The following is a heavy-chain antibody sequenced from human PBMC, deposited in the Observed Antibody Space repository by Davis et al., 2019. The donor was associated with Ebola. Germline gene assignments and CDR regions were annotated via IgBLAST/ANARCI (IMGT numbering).Heavy chain of an antibody. CDR1: GYTFTSYD. D-gene: IGHD6-6*01. CDR3: ARGSALAARAFDY. V-gene: IGHV1-8*01. Sequence: AASVKVSCKASGYTFTSYDINWVRQATGQGLEWMGWMNPNSGNTGYAQKFQGRVAMTRNTSISTAYMELSSLRSEDTAVYYCARGSALAARAFDYWGQGTLVTVSS. CDR2: MNPNSGNT. J-gene: IGHJ4*02.